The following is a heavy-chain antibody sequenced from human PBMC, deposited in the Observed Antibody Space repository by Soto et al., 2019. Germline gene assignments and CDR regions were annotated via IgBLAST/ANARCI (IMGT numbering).Heavy chain of an antibody. CDR2: MNPNTGST. Sequence: ASVKVSCKASGYRFTNYDLHWVRQANGQGLEGMCLMNPNTGSTGSAQKFQGRVTMTRDTSRGTAYMQLSSLRSEDTAVYFCARGGGLRFLESLLYASDWFDPWGQGTLVTVSS. J-gene: IGHJ5*02. CDR3: ARGGGLRFLESLLYASDWFDP. V-gene: IGHV1-8*01. D-gene: IGHD3-3*01. CDR1: GYRFTNYD.